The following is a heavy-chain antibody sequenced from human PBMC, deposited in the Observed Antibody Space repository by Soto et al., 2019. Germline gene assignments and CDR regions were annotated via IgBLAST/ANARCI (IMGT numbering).Heavy chain of an antibody. CDR1: GFSLTTYGLG. Sequence: QITLKDSGPTLVKPTQTLTLTCTFSGFSLTTYGLGVAWIRQPPGKALEFLALIYWDDDKRFSPSLRTRLTITKDTSKNQVVLTMTNMDPVDTATYYCARTRRYESGRYYQDYWGQGTLITVSS. D-gene: IGHD3-10*01. V-gene: IGHV2-5*02. J-gene: IGHJ4*02. CDR2: IYWDDDK. CDR3: ARTRRYESGRYYQDY.